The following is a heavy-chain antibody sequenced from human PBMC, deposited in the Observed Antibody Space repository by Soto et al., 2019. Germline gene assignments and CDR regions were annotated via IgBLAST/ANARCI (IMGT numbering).Heavy chain of an antibody. J-gene: IGHJ4*01. CDR2: IIPLFGAA. Sequence: QVQLVQSGAEVKKPGSSVKVSCKASGVTFTSETISWVRQAPGQGLEWMGGIIPLFGAASYAQKFQGRVTITADESTSTVYMELSSLRSDDTAVYYCATEWGENPASPFASWGHGTLVTFSS. CDR1: GVTFTSET. CDR3: ATEWGENPASPFAS. D-gene: IGHD1-26*01. V-gene: IGHV1-69*01.